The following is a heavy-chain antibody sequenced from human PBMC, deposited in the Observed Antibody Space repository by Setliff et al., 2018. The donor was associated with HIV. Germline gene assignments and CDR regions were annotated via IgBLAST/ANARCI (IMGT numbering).Heavy chain of an antibody. V-gene: IGHV1-3*01. CDR3: ARPVGGTGFDP. D-gene: IGHD1-26*01. J-gene: IGHJ5*02. Sequence: ASVKVSCKASGYSFTSYYIHWVRQAPGQRLEWMGWINAGSGNTKYSQRFQGRVTITRDTSASTAYLELSSLRSEDTAVYYCARPVGGTGFDPWGQGTLVTVSS. CDR2: INAGSGNT. CDR1: GYSFTSYY.